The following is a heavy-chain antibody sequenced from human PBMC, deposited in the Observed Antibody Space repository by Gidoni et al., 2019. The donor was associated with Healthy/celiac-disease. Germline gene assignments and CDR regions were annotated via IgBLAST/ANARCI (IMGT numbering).Heavy chain of an antibody. CDR3: ARDLVDTAMANPFDY. D-gene: IGHD5-18*01. V-gene: IGHV1-69*01. CDR1: GATFSSYA. CDR2: IIPIFGTA. J-gene: IGHJ4*02. Sequence: QVQLVQSGAEVKTPGASVKGACKAAGATFSSYAISWVRQAPGQGLEWMGGIIPIFGTANYAQKFQGRVTITADESTSTAYMELSSLRSEDTAVYYCARDLVDTAMANPFDYWGQGTLVTVSS.